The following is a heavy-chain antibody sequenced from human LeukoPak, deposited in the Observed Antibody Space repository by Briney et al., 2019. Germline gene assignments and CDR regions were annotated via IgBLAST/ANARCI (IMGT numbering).Heavy chain of an antibody. D-gene: IGHD1-26*01. J-gene: IGHJ4*02. CDR1: GYTFTGYY. Sequence: ASVKVSCKASGYTFTGYYMHWVRQAPGQGLEWMGCINPNSGGTNYAQKFQGRVTMTRDTSISTAYMELSRLRSDDTAVYYCASEIRGEYSGSYFDYWGQGTLVTVSS. CDR3: ASEIRGEYSGSYFDY. V-gene: IGHV1-2*02. CDR2: INPNSGGT.